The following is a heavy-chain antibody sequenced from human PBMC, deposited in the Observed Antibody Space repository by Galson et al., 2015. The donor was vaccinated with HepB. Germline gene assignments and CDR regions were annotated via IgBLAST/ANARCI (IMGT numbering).Heavy chain of an antibody. CDR2: IIPIFGTA. Sequence: SVKVSCKASGGTFSSYAISWVRQAPGQGLEWMGGIIPIFGTANYAQKFQGRVTITADESTSTAYMELSSLRSEDTAVYYCAPIGVLLWDGPDYWGQGTLVTVSS. J-gene: IGHJ4*02. CDR3: APIGVLLWDGPDY. D-gene: IGHD3-10*01. V-gene: IGHV1-69*13. CDR1: GGTFSSYA.